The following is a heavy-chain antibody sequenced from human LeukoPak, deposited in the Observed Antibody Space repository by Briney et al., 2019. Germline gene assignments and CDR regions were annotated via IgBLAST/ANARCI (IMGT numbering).Heavy chain of an antibody. CDR1: GYTFTDYY. D-gene: IGHD2-2*01. V-gene: IGHV1-2*02. CDR2: INPNSGGT. Sequence: ASVNVSCKASGYTFTDYYIHWVRQAPGQGLEWMAWINPNSGGTYYAQNFHDRVTLTRDTSISTASMELSRLRSDDTAIYYCARANALYCSSTSCLFDYWGQGTLVTASS. J-gene: IGHJ4*02. CDR3: ARANALYCSSTSCLFDY.